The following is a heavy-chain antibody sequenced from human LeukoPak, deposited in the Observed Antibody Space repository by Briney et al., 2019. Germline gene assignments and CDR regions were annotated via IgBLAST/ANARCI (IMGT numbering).Heavy chain of an antibody. CDR2: ISGSGGST. V-gene: IGHV3-23*01. J-gene: IGHJ4*02. CDR3: AKVQTYYYDSSGIDY. D-gene: IGHD3-22*01. Sequence: GGSLRLSCAASGFTFSSYAMSWVRQAPGKGLEWVSAISGSGGSTYYADSVKGRFTISRDNSKNTLYLQMNSLRAEGTAVYYCAKVQTYYYDSSGIDYWGQGTLVTVSS. CDR1: GFTFSSYA.